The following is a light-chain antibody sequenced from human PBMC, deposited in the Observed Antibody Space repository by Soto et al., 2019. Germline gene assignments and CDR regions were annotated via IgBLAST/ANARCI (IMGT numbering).Light chain of an antibody. CDR2: ATS. J-gene: IGKJ1*01. Sequence: ELVLTQSPGTLSLSPGERATLSCRASQSVSTGYLAWYQQKPGQAPRLLIYATSSRATGIPERFSGSGSGTDFTLTISRLEPEDLAVYYCQQYGNSRTFGQGTKVEIK. CDR1: QSVSTGY. CDR3: QQYGNSRT. V-gene: IGKV3-20*01.